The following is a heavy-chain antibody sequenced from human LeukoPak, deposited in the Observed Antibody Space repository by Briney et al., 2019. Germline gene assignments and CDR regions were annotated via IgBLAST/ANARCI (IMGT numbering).Heavy chain of an antibody. D-gene: IGHD3-22*01. V-gene: IGHV4-59*08. CDR1: GGSISSYY. J-gene: IGHJ4*02. CDR3: ARDSSGYYRIDY. Sequence: SETLSLTCTVSGGSISSYYWSWIRQPPGKGLEWIGYIFHSGSTNYNPSLKSRVTISVDTSKNQFSLKLTSVTAADTAVYYCARDSSGYYRIDYWGQGTLVTVSS. CDR2: IFHSGST.